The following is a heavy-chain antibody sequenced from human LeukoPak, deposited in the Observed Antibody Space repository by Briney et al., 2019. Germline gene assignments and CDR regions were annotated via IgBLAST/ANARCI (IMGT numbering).Heavy chain of an antibody. CDR1: GFTFSSYA. CDR2: ISVSGGST. J-gene: IGHJ4*02. Sequence: GGSLGLSCAASGFTFSSYAVSWVRQAPGKGLELVSAISVSGGSTYYADSVKGRFTISRDNSKNTLYLQMNSLRAEDTAVYYCANHGRYYYGSGSYPEPNFDYWGQGTLVTVSS. V-gene: IGHV3-23*01. CDR3: ANHGRYYYGSGSYPEPNFDY. D-gene: IGHD3-10*01.